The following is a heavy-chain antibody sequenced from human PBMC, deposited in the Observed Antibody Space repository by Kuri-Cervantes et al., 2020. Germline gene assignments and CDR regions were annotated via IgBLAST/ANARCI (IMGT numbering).Heavy chain of an antibody. CDR1: GYTFSGNY. Sequence: ASVKVSCKASGYTFSGNYMHWVRQAPGQGLEWMGWINPNNGGTNYAQKFQGRVTMTRDTSISTTYMELSRLRFDDTAVYYCARDRSSWLLDYWGQGTLVTV. CDR3: ARDRSSWLLDY. CDR2: INPNNGGT. J-gene: IGHJ4*02. V-gene: IGHV1-2*02. D-gene: IGHD6-13*01.